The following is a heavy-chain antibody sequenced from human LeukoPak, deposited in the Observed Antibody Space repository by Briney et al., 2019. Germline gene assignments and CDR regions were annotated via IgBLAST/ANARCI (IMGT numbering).Heavy chain of an antibody. V-gene: IGHV3-23*01. Sequence: GGSLRLSCAASGFIFSSYSMSWVRQAPGKGLEWVSAIGGRDGSTYYADSVKGRFTISRDNSKNTLYVQMNSLRAEDTAVYYCAKGHYYGSGSLDYWGQGTLVTVSS. D-gene: IGHD3-10*01. J-gene: IGHJ4*02. CDR3: AKGHYYGSGSLDY. CDR2: IGGRDGST. CDR1: GFIFSSYS.